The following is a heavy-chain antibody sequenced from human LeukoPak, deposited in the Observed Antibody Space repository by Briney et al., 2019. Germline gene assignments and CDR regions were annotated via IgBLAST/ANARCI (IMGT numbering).Heavy chain of an antibody. D-gene: IGHD7-27*01. CDR1: GFTFSGYP. V-gene: IGHV3-30-3*02. CDR2: ISYDGSNK. CDR3: AKDGGLWVSAHWGDS. Sequence: GGSLRLSCAASGFTFSGYPIHWVRQAPGKGLEWVAVISYDGSNKYYADSVKGRFTISRDNSKNTLYLQMNSLRAEDTAVYYCAKDGGLWVSAHWGDSWGRGTLVTVSS. J-gene: IGHJ4*02.